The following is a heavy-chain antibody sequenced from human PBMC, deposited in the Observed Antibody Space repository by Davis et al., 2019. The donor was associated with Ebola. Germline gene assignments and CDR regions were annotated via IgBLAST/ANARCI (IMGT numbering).Heavy chain of an antibody. CDR1: GFTVSSNY. D-gene: IGHD6-19*01. J-gene: IGHJ4*02. V-gene: IGHV3-66*01. Sequence: GESLKISCAASGFTVSSNYMSWVRQAPGKGLEWVSVIYSGGSTYYADSVKGRFTISRDNSKNTLYLQMNSLRAEDTAVYYCARGAVAGTIYYWGQGTLVTVSS. CDR2: IYSGGST. CDR3: ARGAVAGTIYY.